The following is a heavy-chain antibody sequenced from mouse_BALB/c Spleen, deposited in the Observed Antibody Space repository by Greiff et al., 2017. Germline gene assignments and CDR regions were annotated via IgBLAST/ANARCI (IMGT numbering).Heavy chain of an antibody. J-gene: IGHJ3*01. Sequence: EVQRVESGGGLVQPGGSLRLSCATSGFTFTDYYMSWVRQPPGKALEWLGFIRNKANGYTTEYSASVKGRFTISRDNSQSILYLQMNTLRAEDSATYYCARDYYGSSYVWFAYWGQGTLVTVSA. V-gene: IGHV7-3*02. CDR2: IRNKANGYTT. CDR1: GFTFTDYY. D-gene: IGHD1-1*01. CDR3: ARDYYGSSYVWFAY.